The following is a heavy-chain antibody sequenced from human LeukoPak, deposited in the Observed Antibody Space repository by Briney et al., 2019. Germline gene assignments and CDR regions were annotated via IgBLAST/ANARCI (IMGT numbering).Heavy chain of an antibody. Sequence: GRSLRLSCAASGFTFSSYGMHWGRQAPGKGLEWGAVISYDGSNKYYADSVKGRFTISRDNSKNTLYLQMNSLRAEDTAVYYCAKDRVVPAAEDDPGDYYYYGMDVWGQGTTVTVSS. D-gene: IGHD2-2*01. CDR2: ISYDGSNK. CDR3: AKDRVVPAAEDDPGDYYYYGMDV. J-gene: IGHJ6*02. CDR1: GFTFSSYG. V-gene: IGHV3-30*18.